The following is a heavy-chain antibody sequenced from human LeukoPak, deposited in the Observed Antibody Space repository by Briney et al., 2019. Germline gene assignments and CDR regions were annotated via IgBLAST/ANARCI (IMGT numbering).Heavy chain of an antibody. Sequence: RGSLRLSCAPSGFTSSIYGMHWVRHAPRKGLEWVAFIRYDGSSKYYADSVKSRFSISRDNSKNTLYLQMNSLRAEDTAVYYCAKDRYSYGYDYFDYWGQGSLVTVSS. CDR2: IRYDGSSK. V-gene: IGHV3-30*02. CDR1: GFTSSIYG. J-gene: IGHJ4*02. D-gene: IGHD5-18*01. CDR3: AKDRYSYGYDYFDY.